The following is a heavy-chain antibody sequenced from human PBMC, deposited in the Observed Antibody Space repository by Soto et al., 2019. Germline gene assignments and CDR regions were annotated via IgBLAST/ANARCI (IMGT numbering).Heavy chain of an antibody. D-gene: IGHD6-13*01. J-gene: IGHJ6*02. CDR2: IWNDGSGY. CDR1: GFTFTNYG. CDR3: ARRQISPPTRGAAAARGGMDV. Sequence: QVQLVESGGGVVQPGKSLRLSCAASGFTFTNYGMHWVRQAPGKGLAWVAVIWNDGSGYFYANSVKGRFTISRDNSKNTLYLQMSSLRAEDTAVYYCARRQISPPTRGAAAARGGMDVWGQGTTVTVSS. V-gene: IGHV3-33*01.